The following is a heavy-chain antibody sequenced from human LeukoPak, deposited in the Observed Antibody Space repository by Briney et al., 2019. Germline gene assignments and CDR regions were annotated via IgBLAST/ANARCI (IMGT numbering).Heavy chain of an antibody. D-gene: IGHD6-6*01. CDR2: IIPAFGTP. Sequence: AASVKVSCKASRGTFSNLAFSWVRHAPGQGLEWMGGIIPAFGTPSYPQRFHGRVTISTDESTSSVYMELSGLRSEDTAVYYCPTRGGSTSSLDSWGQGTLV. V-gene: IGHV1-69*05. CDR3: PTRGGSTSSLDS. J-gene: IGHJ4*02. CDR1: RGTFSNLA.